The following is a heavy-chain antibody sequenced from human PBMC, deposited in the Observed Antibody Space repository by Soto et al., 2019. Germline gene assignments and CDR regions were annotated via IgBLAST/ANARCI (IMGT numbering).Heavy chain of an antibody. D-gene: IGHD3-22*01. V-gene: IGHV3-30-3*01. CDR3: ARDRSFGTSGYYSWDL. CDR1: GFIFTNYA. CDR2: ISSNGGNA. Sequence: GGSLRLSCAASGFIFTNYAMHWVRQAPGRGLEWVAVISSNGGNADSADSVKGRFTISKDNSKNTVFLRMDSLRPEDSAIYYCARDRSFGTSGYYSWDLWGQGTLVTVSS. J-gene: IGHJ5*02.